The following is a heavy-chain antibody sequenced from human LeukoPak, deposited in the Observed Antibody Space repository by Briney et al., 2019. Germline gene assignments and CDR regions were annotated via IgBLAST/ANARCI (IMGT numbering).Heavy chain of an antibody. D-gene: IGHD3-9*01. Sequence: PSETLSLTCTVSGGSISSCYWSWIRQPPGKGLEWIGYIYYSGSTNYNPSLKSRVTISVDTSKNQFSLKLSSVTAADTAVYYCAGAYDILTGHFDYWGQGTLVTVSS. CDR3: AGAYDILTGHFDY. CDR1: GGSISSCY. J-gene: IGHJ4*02. V-gene: IGHV4-59*01. CDR2: IYYSGST.